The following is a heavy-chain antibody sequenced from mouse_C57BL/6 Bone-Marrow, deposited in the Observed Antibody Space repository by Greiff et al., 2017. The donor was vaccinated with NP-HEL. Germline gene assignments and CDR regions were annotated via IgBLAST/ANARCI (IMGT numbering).Heavy chain of an antibody. Sequence: VQLQQPGAELVKPGASVKLSCKASGYTFTSYWMHWVKQRPGQGLEWIGMIHPNSGSTNYNETFKSKATLTVDKPSSPAYMQLSRLTSEDSAVYYGERSEVTTWFAYWGQGTLVTVSA. CDR1: GYTFTSYW. J-gene: IGHJ3*01. D-gene: IGHD2-13*01. CDR3: ERSEVTTWFAY. CDR2: IHPNSGST. V-gene: IGHV1-64*01.